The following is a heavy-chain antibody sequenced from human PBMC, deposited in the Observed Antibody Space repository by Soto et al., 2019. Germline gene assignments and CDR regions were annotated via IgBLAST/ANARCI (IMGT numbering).Heavy chain of an antibody. CDR1: GGSVSSGSYY. Sequence: PLETLSLTCTVSGGSVSSGSYYWSWIRQPPGKGLEWIGYIYYSGSTNYKTSLKSRVTISLDTSKNKISLKLSSVTTADTAVYYCASGRVDTAMVTFWFDPWGQGTLVTVSS. J-gene: IGHJ5*02. D-gene: IGHD5-18*01. CDR3: ASGRVDTAMVTFWFDP. V-gene: IGHV4-61*01. CDR2: IYYSGST.